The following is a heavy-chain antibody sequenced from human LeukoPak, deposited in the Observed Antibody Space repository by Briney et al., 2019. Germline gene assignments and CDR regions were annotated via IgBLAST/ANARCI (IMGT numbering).Heavy chain of an antibody. Sequence: PSETLSLTCTVSGGSISSSSYYWGWIRQPPGKGLEWIGSIYYSGSTYYNPSLKSRVTISVDTSKNQFSLKLSSVTAADTAVYYCARGAGYCSGGSCYSGYYYYYMDVWGKGTTVTVSS. CDR1: GGSISSSSYY. CDR3: ARGAGYCSGGSCYSGYYYYYMDV. CDR2: IYYSGST. D-gene: IGHD2-15*01. V-gene: IGHV4-39*07. J-gene: IGHJ6*03.